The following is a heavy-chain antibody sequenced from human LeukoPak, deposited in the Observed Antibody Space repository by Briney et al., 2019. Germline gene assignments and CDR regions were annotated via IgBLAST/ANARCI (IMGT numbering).Heavy chain of an antibody. CDR3: ASSHLDPYYFDY. Sequence: SETLSLTCTVSGGSISSYYWSWIRQPPGKGLEWIGYIYHSGSTYYNPSLKSRVTISVDRSKNQFSLKLSSVTAADTAVYYCASSHLDPYYFDYWGQGTLVTVSS. D-gene: IGHD3/OR15-3a*01. CDR1: GGSISSYY. V-gene: IGHV4-59*12. J-gene: IGHJ4*02. CDR2: IYHSGST.